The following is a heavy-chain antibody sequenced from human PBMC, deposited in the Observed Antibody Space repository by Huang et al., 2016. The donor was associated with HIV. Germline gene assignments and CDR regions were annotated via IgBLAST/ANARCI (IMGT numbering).Heavy chain of an antibody. J-gene: IGHJ4*02. CDR1: GGTFSSYA. CDR3: ARARGYYDSSVSYYFDY. V-gene: IGHV1-69*13. CDR2: IIPIFGTA. D-gene: IGHD3-22*01. Sequence: QVQLVQSGAEVKKPGSSVKVSCKASGGTFSSYAIRWVRQAPGQGLEWMGVIIPIFGTANYAKKFQGRVTITADESTSTAYMELGSLRSEDTAVYYCARARGYYDSSVSYYFDYWGQGTLVTVSS.